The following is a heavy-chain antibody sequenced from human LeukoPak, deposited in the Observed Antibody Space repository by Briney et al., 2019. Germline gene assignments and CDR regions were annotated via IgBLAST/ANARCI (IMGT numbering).Heavy chain of an antibody. V-gene: IGHV1-2*06. CDR3: ARDLGPPMLYGDITYYYYYMDV. CDR1: GYTFTGYY. CDR2: INPNSGGT. Sequence: ASVKVSCKASGYTFTGYYMHWVRQAPGQGLEWMGRINPNSGGTNYAQKFQGRVTMTRDTSISTAYIELNWLKSDDTAVYYCARDLGPPMLYGDITYYYYYMDVWGKGTTVTVSS. D-gene: IGHD2-8*01. J-gene: IGHJ6*03.